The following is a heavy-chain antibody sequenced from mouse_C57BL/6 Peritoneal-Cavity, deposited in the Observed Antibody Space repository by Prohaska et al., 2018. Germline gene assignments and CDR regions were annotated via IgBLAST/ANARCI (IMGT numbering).Heavy chain of an antibody. Sequence: HGKSLEWIGDINPNNRGTSYNQKFKGNATLTVDKSSSTAYMELRSLTSEDSAVYYCARDDGYSAWFAYWGQGTLVTVSA. D-gene: IGHD2-3*01. J-gene: IGHJ3*01. CDR2: INPNNRGT. CDR3: ARDDGYSAWFAY. V-gene: IGHV1-26*01.